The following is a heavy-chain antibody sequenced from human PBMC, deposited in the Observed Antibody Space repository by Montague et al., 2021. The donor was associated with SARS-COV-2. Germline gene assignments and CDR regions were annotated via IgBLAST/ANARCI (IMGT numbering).Heavy chain of an antibody. CDR2: IYHTGST. CDR1: GDSITGYF. J-gene: IGHJ5*02. D-gene: IGHD2-21*02. CDR3: ARDLSRAFCEGDRCYSETWFAP. V-gene: IGHV4-59*01. Sequence: SETLSLTCTVSGDSITGYFWTWIRQPPGKGLEWVGYIYHTGSTKYNPSLYSRVTMSIDTSKNQFSLKLTSVTAADTAIYYCARDLSRAFCEGDRCYSETWFAPWGQGTLVTVSS.